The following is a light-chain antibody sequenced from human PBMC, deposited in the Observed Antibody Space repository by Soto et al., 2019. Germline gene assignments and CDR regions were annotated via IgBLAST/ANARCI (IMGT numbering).Light chain of an antibody. CDR2: DND. CDR1: SSNIGTNYG. V-gene: IGLV1-40*01. CDR3: QSYDNSLRASV. Sequence: QSVLAQPPSVSGAPGQRVTISCTGSSSNIGTNYGVHWYQHLPGTAPKLLIYDNDNRPSGVPDRFSGFKSGTSASLAITGLQAEDEADYYCQSYDNSLRASVFGGGTKLTVL. J-gene: IGLJ2*01.